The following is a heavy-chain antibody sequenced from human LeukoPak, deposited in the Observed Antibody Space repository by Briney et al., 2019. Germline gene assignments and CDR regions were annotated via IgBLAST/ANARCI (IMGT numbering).Heavy chain of an antibody. V-gene: IGHV1-2*02. CDR3: ATFEYISSSLNY. J-gene: IGHJ4*02. CDR2: INPNSGGT. Sequence: ASVTVSCKASGYTFTGYDMYWVRQAPGQGLEWMGWINPNSGGTNYAQKFQGRVTMTRDTSISTAYMELSRLRSDDTAVYYCATFEYISSSLNYWGQGTLVTVSS. CDR1: GYTFTGYD. D-gene: IGHD6-6*01.